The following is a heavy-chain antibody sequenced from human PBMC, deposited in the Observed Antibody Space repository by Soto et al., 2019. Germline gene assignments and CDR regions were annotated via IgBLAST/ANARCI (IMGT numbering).Heavy chain of an antibody. CDR3: ARDPGGNYYYCLDY. CDR1: GFTFSSYG. V-gene: IGHV3-33*01. Sequence: QVQLVESGGGVVQPGRSLRLSCAASGFTFSSYGMHWVRQVPGKGLEWVAVIWYDGSNKYYVDSVKGRFTISRDNSKNTLYLQMNSLRAEDTGVYYCARDPGGNYYYCLDYWGQGTLVTVSS. CDR2: IWYDGSNK. D-gene: IGHD2-15*01. J-gene: IGHJ4*02.